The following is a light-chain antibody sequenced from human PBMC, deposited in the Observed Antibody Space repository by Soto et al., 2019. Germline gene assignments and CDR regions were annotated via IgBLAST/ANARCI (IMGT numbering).Light chain of an antibody. J-gene: IGKJ1*01. Sequence: EIVLTQSPGTLSLSPGESAALSCRASQSISNNFLAWYQRKPGQAPRLLIYGASYRATDIPYRFSSSGSGTDFTLTITRLEPDDFSVYYCQQYGGSPPTFDQGTTVEVK. CDR1: QSISNNF. CDR3: QQYGGSPPT. CDR2: GAS. V-gene: IGKV3-20*01.